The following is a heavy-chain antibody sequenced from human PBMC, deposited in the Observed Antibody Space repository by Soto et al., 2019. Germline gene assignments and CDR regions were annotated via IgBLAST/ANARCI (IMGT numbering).Heavy chain of an antibody. J-gene: IGHJ5*02. Sequence: GGSLRLSCAASGFTFSSYGMHWVRQAPGKGLEWVAVISYDGSNKYYADSVKGRFTISRDNSKNTLYLQMNSLRAEDTAVYYCAKEGLRYFDWLLSGTWFDPWGQGTLVTVSS. CDR2: ISYDGSNK. D-gene: IGHD3-9*01. CDR1: GFTFSSYG. CDR3: AKEGLRYFDWLLSGTWFDP. V-gene: IGHV3-30*18.